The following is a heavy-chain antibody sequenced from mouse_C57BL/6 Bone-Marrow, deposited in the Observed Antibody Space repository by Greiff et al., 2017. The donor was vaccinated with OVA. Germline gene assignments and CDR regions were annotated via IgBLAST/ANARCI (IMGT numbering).Heavy chain of an antibody. J-gene: IGHJ3*01. Sequence: EVKLMESGTVLARPGASVKMSCKTSGYTFTSYWMHWVKQRPGQGLEWIGAIYPGNSDTSYNQKFKGKANLTAVPSASTAYIELSRLTNEDATVYDCTSGVFAYGGQGTLVTVSA. CDR3: TSGVFAY. CDR1: GYTFTSYW. V-gene: IGHV1-5*01. CDR2: IYPGNSDT.